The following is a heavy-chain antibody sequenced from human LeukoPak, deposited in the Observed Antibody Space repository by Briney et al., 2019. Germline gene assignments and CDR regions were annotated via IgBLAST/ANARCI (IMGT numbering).Heavy chain of an antibody. CDR3: VRDNDYERDDIWYDALDV. Sequence: GGSLRLSSAGSGFIFSKYWMTWVRQAPGKGLEWVANIRHDGIRQNYLDSVEGRFSISRDNAQNSLFLQMNNLRVEDTGIYYCVRDNDYERDDIWYDALDVWGPGTRVTVSS. CDR1: GFIFSKYW. D-gene: IGHD3-22*01. CDR2: IRHDGIRQ. V-gene: IGHV3-7*01. J-gene: IGHJ3*01.